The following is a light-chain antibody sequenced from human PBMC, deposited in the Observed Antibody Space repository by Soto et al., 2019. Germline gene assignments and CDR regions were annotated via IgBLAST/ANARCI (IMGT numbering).Light chain of an antibody. CDR3: QQYNSYSWT. CDR1: QSISNW. V-gene: IGKV1-5*03. J-gene: IGKJ1*01. CDR2: KAS. Sequence: DIPMTQSPSTLSASVGDRVTITCRASQSISNWLAWYQQRPGKAPKLLIYKASSLESGVPSRFSGSGSGTEFTLTISSLQPDDFATYYCQQYNSYSWTFGQGTKVDIK.